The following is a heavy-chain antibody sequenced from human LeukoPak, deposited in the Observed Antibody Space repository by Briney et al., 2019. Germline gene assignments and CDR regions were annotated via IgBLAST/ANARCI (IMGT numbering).Heavy chain of an antibody. D-gene: IGHD3-10*01. V-gene: IGHV4-31*03. CDR3: ARAGISGSYYFDY. Sequence: SGTLSLTCTVSGGSISSGGYYWSWIRQHPGKGLEWIGYIYYSGSTYYNPSLKSRVTISVDTSKNQFSLKLSSVTAADTAVYYCARAGISGSYYFDYWGQGTLVTVSS. J-gene: IGHJ4*02. CDR1: GGSISSGGYY. CDR2: IYYSGST.